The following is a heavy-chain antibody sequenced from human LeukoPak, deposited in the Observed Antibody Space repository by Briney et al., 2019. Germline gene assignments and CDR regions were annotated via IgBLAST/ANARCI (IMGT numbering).Heavy chain of an antibody. Sequence: ASVKVSCKASGYTFTGYYMHWVRQAPGQGLEWMGWINPNSGGTNYAQKFQGRVTMTRDTSIGTAYMELSRLRSDDTAVYYCARVMIQMYYYDSSGYYDYWGQGTLVTVSS. CDR1: GYTFTGYY. V-gene: IGHV1-2*02. CDR3: ARVMIQMYYYDSSGYYDY. CDR2: INPNSGGT. J-gene: IGHJ4*02. D-gene: IGHD3-22*01.